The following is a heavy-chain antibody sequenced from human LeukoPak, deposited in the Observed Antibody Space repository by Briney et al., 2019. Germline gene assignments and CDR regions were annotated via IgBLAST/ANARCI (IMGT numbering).Heavy chain of an antibody. J-gene: IGHJ4*02. V-gene: IGHV3-7*03. CDR2: IKQDGSER. CDR1: GLTFSTYA. Sequence: GGSLRLSCAASGLTFSTYAMYWVRQAPGKGLERVANIKQDGSERYYADSVKGRFTISRDNSKNTLYLQMNSLRAEDTAVYYCAKVTAYYYDSSGYYKDYWGQGTLVTVSS. D-gene: IGHD3-22*01. CDR3: AKVTAYYYDSSGYYKDY.